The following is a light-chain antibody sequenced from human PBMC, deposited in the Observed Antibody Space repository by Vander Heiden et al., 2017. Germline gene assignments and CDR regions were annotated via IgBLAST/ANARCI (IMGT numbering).Light chain of an antibody. CDR2: AAS. V-gene: IGKV1-39*01. Sequence: DIQMTQSPSSLSASVGDRVTITCRASQSISSYLNWYQQKPGKAPKLLIYAASNLQSGVPSRFSGSGSGTDFTLTISSLQPEDFATYYCQQSESTPQTFGQGTKVEIK. J-gene: IGKJ1*01. CDR1: QSISSY. CDR3: QQSESTPQT.